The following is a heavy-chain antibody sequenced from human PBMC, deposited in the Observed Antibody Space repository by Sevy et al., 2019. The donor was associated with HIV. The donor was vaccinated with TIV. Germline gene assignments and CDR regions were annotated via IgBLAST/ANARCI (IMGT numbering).Heavy chain of an antibody. CDR3: ARGSEVRGSTNSAFEI. Sequence: ASVKVSCKASGYTFTGYYVHWMRQAPGQGLEWMGWVNPEGGDTNYAQNFQGRVTMTRDTSINTAYMELSGLTSDDTVVYYCARGSEVRGSTNSAFEIWGQGTMVTVSS. D-gene: IGHD2-8*01. V-gene: IGHV1-2*02. J-gene: IGHJ3*02. CDR1: GYTFTGYY. CDR2: VNPEGGDT.